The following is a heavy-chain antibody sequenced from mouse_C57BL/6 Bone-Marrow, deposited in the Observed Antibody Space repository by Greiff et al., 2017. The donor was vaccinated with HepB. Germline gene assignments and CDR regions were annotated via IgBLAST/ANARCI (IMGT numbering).Heavy chain of an antibody. J-gene: IGHJ3*01. V-gene: IGHV1-15*01. CDR3: TLDSSGGLAY. CDR2: IDPETGGT. D-gene: IGHD3-2*02. CDR1: GYTFTDYE. Sequence: VQLQQSGAELVRPGASVTLSCKASGYTFTDYEMHWVKQTPVHGLEWIGAIDPETGGTAYNQKFKGKAILTADKSSSTAYMELRGLTSEDSAVYYCTLDSSGGLAYWGQGTLVTVSA.